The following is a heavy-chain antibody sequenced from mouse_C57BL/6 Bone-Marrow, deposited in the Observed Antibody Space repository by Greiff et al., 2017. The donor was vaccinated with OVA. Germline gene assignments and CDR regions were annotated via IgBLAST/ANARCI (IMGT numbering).Heavy chain of an antibody. D-gene: IGHD3-3*01. CDR2: IDPSAGYT. CDR1: GYPFPSYW. J-gene: IGHJ2*01. Sequence: QVHVKQPGAELVMPGASVKLSCKASGYPFPSYWMHWVKQRPGQGLEWIGAIDPSAGYTNYNHKFKGKSTLTVDKSSSTASMQISSLTSEDAAVYYCARDAVYFDYWGQGTTLTVSS. CDR3: ARDAVYFDY. V-gene: IGHV1-69*01.